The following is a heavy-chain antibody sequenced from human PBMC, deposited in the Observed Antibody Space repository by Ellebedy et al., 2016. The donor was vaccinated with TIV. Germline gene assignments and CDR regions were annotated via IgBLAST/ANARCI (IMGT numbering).Heavy chain of an antibody. CDR1: GFTFSSYA. D-gene: IGHD3-10*02. J-gene: IGHJ4*02. CDR2: LNANGVGI. V-gene: IGHV3-23*01. Sequence: PGGSLRLSCAASGFTFSSYAASWVRQAPGKGLEWVAGLNANGVGIAYADSVKGRSTISRDNSKNTLYLQMNSLRPEDTAVYYCASSRYHYYVGNTIFAYWGQGTLVTVSS. CDR3: ASSRYHYYVGNTIFAY.